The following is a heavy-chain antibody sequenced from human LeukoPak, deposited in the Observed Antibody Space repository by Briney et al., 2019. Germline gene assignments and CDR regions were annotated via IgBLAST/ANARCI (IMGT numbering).Heavy chain of an antibody. V-gene: IGHV4-59*01. CDR3: ARVLYDSSGYYSDYYYYMDV. CDR1: GVSLSSYY. J-gene: IGHJ6*03. D-gene: IGHD3-22*01. CDR2: IYYSGST. Sequence: SETLSLTCTVYGVSLSSYYSSWIRQPPGKGLEWVGDIYYSGSTNYNPYLKSRVPISVDTSKHQFSLKLSSVTAADTAVYYCARVLYDSSGYYSDYYYYMDVWGKGTTVTVSS.